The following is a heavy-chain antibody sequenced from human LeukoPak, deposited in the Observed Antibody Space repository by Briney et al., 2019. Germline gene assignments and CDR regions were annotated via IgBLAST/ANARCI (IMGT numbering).Heavy chain of an antibody. CDR2: IRQDASAV. V-gene: IGHV3-7*01. CDR3: VKDQALAVRGTHGFDY. Sequence: GSLRLSCAASGFTFSNYYMSWVRQAPGKGLEWVANIRQDASAVFQVDSLKGRFTISRDNAKNTLYLQMNSLRDEDTAVYYCVKDQALAVRGTHGFDYWGQGTLVTVSS. J-gene: IGHJ4*02. D-gene: IGHD3-10*01. CDR1: GFTFSNYY.